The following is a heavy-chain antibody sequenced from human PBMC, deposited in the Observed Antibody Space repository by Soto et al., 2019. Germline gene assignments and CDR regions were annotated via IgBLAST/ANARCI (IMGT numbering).Heavy chain of an antibody. CDR2: IYWDDDK. CDR3: AHRVLRTVFGLVTTTAIYFDF. V-gene: IGHV2-5*02. J-gene: IGHJ4*02. D-gene: IGHD3-3*01. Sequence: QITLKESGPTVVKPTETLTLTSTFSGFSLTTSGVGVGWVRQSPGKAPEGLALIYWDDDKRYSTSLNSRLIITKDTSKNQVVLTMANVDPADTATYYCAHRVLRTVFGLVTTTAIYFDFWGPGTPVVVSS. CDR1: GFSLTTSGVG.